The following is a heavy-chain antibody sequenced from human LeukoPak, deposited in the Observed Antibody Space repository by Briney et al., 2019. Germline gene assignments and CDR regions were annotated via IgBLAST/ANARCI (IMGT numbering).Heavy chain of an antibody. D-gene: IGHD4-17*01. J-gene: IGHJ4*02. Sequence: GGSLRLSCAASGLTFSSYGMHWVRQAPGQGLEWVAVISYDGSNKYYADSVKGRFTISRDNSKNTLYLQMNSLRAEDTAVYYCAKAPPYGDYVDYWGQGTLVTVSS. CDR1: GLTFSSYG. V-gene: IGHV3-30*18. CDR2: ISYDGSNK. CDR3: AKAPPYGDYVDY.